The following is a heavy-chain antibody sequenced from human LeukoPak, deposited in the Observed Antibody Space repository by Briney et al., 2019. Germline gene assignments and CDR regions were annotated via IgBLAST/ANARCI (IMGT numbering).Heavy chain of an antibody. D-gene: IGHD3-3*01. CDR2: ISGSGGST. J-gene: IGHJ5*02. CDR1: GFTFSSYA. CDR3: AKLAERYDFWSGYSDGNWFDP. Sequence: GGSLRLSCAASGFTFSSYAMSWVRQAPGKGLEWVSAISGSGGSTYYADSVKGRFTISRDNSKNTLYLQMNSLRAEDTAVYFCAKLAERYDFWSGYSDGNWFDPWGQGTLVTVSS. V-gene: IGHV3-23*01.